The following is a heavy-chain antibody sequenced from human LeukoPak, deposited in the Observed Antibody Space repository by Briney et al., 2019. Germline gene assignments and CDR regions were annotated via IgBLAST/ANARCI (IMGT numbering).Heavy chain of an antibody. CDR3: ATDHCSSTSCYPDY. Sequence: SVKVSCKASGYTFTGYYMHWVRQAPGQGLEWMGWINPNSGGTNYAQKFQGRVTMTRDTSISTAYMELSRLRSDDTAVYYCATDHCSSTSCYPDYWGQGTLVTVSS. V-gene: IGHV1-2*02. CDR1: GYTFTGYY. J-gene: IGHJ4*02. D-gene: IGHD2-2*01. CDR2: INPNSGGT.